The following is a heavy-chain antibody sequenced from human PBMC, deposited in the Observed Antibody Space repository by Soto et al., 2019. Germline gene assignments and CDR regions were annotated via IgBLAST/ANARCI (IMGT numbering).Heavy chain of an antibody. CDR2: INHSGST. CDR3: ARGFRTGTTYYFDY. Sequence: PSATLSLTCAVYGGSFSGYYWSWIRQPPGKGLEWIGEINHSGSTNYNPSLKSRVTISVDTSKNQFSLKLSSVTAADTAVYYCARGFRTGTTYYFDYWGHGTLVTVSS. CDR1: GGSFSGYY. J-gene: IGHJ4*01. V-gene: IGHV4-34*01. D-gene: IGHD1-1*01.